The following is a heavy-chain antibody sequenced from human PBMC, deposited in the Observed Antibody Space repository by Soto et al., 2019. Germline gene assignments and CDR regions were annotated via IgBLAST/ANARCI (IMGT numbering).Heavy chain of an antibody. CDR3: AKFREPSYSYYYMDV. J-gene: IGHJ6*03. CDR2: ISGSGRTT. Sequence: EVQLLESGGGLVQPGGSLRLSCAASGFTFGTYAMKWLRQAPGRGLECVSFISGSGRTTYYAESVKGRFTVSRDNSKSTMYLQMNRLRAEDTALYYCAKFREPSYSYYYMDVWGKGTTVTVSS. D-gene: IGHD3-10*01. V-gene: IGHV3-23*01. CDR1: GFTFGTYA.